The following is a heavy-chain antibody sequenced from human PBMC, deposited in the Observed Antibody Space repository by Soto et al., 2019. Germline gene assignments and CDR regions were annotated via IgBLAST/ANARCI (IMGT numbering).Heavy chain of an antibody. Sequence: PGGSLRLSCAASGFTFSSYWMSWVRQAPGKGLEWVANIKQDGSEKYYVDSVKGRFTISRDNAKNSLYLQMNSLRAEDTAVYYCARARVTDRGYYGMAVWGQGTTVTVSS. D-gene: IGHD4-4*01. CDR2: IKQDGSEK. J-gene: IGHJ6*02. CDR1: GFTFSSYW. CDR3: ARARVTDRGYYGMAV. V-gene: IGHV3-7*01.